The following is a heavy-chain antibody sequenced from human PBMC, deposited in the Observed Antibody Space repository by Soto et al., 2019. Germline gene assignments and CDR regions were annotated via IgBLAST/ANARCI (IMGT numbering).Heavy chain of an antibody. CDR3: ARTYYYDSSGYYPGDY. D-gene: IGHD3-22*01. J-gene: IGHJ4*02. CDR2: ISAYNGNT. V-gene: IGHV1-18*01. Sequence: QVQLVQSGAEVKKPGASVKVSCKASGYTFTSYGISWVRQAPGQGLEWMGWISAYNGNTNYAQKLQGRVTMTTDTSTSTAYMELRSLRSNDTAVYYCARTYYYDSSGYYPGDYWGQGTLVTVSS. CDR1: GYTFTSYG.